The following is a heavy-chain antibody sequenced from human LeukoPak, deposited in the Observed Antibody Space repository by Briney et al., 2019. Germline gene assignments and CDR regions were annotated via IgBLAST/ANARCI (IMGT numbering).Heavy chain of an antibody. CDR3: ARPIKYSTAAFDI. CDR1: GGSFSSYY. J-gene: IGHJ3*02. Sequence: SETLSLTCAVYGGSFSSYYWSWIRQPPGKGLEWIGYIYYSGSTNYNPSLKSRVAISVDTSKNQFSLKLSSVTAADTAVYYCARPIKYSTAAFDIWGQGTMVTVSS. V-gene: IGHV4-59*08. CDR2: IYYSGST. D-gene: IGHD6-13*01.